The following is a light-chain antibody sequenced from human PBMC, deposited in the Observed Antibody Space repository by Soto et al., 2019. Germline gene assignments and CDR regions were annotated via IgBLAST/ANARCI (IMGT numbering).Light chain of an antibody. V-gene: IGKV3D-20*02. Sequence: EIVLTQSPGTLSLSPGERATLSCRASHSVISSYLAWYQQKPGQAPRLLIYGASTRDTGIPDRFSGSRSGTDFTLTISSPEPEDFAVYFCHQRNKFGQGTRLEI. J-gene: IGKJ5*01. CDR3: HQRNK. CDR2: GAS. CDR1: HSVISSY.